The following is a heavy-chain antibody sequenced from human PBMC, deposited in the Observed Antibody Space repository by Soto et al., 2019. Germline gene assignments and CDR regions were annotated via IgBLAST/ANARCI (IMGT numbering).Heavy chain of an antibody. Sequence: SQTLSLTCVISGDSVSSNSAAWNWIRQSPSRGLEWLGRIYYRSKWYNDYAESVKSRITINPDTSKNQFSLQLNSVTPEDTAVYYCARDPGTGYYDSSGYYYDWGQGTLVTVSS. CDR3: ARDPGTGYYDSSGYYYD. D-gene: IGHD3-22*01. V-gene: IGHV6-1*01. CDR1: GDSVSSNSAA. J-gene: IGHJ4*02. CDR2: IYYRSKWYN.